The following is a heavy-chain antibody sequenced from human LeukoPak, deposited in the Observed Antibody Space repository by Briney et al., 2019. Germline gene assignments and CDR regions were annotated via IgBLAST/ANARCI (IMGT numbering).Heavy chain of an antibody. V-gene: IGHV3-23*01. CDR1: GFTFSSYA. D-gene: IGHD3-22*01. CDR2: ISGSGGST. J-gene: IGHJ6*02. Sequence: PGGSLRLSCAASGFTFSSYAMSWVRQAPGKGLEWVSAISGSGGSTYYADSVKGRFTISRDNSKNTLYLQMNSLRAEDTAVYYCAKDQGKYYYDRTPYGMDVWGQGTTVTVSS. CDR3: AKDQGKYYYDRTPYGMDV.